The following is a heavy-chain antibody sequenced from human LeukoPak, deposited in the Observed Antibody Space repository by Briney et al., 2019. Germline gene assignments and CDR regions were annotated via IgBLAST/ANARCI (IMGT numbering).Heavy chain of an antibody. CDR2: IYESGST. Sequence: SETLSLTCTVSGYSISSGYYWGWIRQPPGKGLEWIGSIYESGSTYYNPSLKSRVTISVDTSKNQFSLKLSSVTAADTAVYYCATHYDGSSGYYLFDYWGQGTLVTVSS. CDR1: GYSISSGYY. CDR3: ATHYDGSSGYYLFDY. D-gene: IGHD3-22*01. J-gene: IGHJ4*02. V-gene: IGHV4-38-2*02.